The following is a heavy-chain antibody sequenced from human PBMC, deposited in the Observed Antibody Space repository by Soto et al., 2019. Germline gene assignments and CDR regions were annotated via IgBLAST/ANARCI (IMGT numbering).Heavy chain of an antibody. D-gene: IGHD2-8*01. CDR3: ARSGCCTNGVPYYYGMDV. J-gene: IGHJ6*02. V-gene: IGHV1-8*01. CDR2: MNPNSGNT. Sequence: ALVKVSCKGSGYTFTSYDINWVRQATGQGLEWMGRMNPNSGNTGYVQKFQGRVIMTRNTSISTAYMELSSLRSEDTAVYYCARSGCCTNGVPYYYGMDVWGQGTTVTVSS. CDR1: GYTFTSYD.